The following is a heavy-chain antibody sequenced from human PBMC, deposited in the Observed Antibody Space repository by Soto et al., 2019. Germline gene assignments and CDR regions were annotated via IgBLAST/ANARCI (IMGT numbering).Heavy chain of an antibody. J-gene: IGHJ4*02. CDR3: AQGYYYDSSGYFVEFDY. Sequence: QITLKESGPTLVKPTQTLTLTCTFSGFSLSTSGVGVGWIRQPPGKALEWLVLIYWNDDKRYSPSLKSRLTITKDTSKNQVVLTMTNMDPVDTATYYCAQGYYYDSSGYFVEFDYWGQGTLVTVSS. CDR2: IYWNDDK. CDR1: GFSLSTSGVG. V-gene: IGHV2-5*01. D-gene: IGHD3-22*01.